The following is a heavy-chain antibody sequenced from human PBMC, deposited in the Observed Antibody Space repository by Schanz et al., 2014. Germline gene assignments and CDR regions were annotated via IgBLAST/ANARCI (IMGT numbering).Heavy chain of an antibody. V-gene: IGHV3-NL1*01. CDR3: AKQFLSYYFYGMDV. CDR1: GFTFSNYG. J-gene: IGHJ6*02. CDR2: IYSDGST. Sequence: QVQLVESGGGVVRPGRSLRLSCAASGFTFSNYGMHWVRQAPGKGLECVSIIYSDGSTYYVDSVKGRFIISRDNSKNTVYLQMDSLRPEDTAVYYCAKQFLSYYFYGMDVWGQGTTVSVSS.